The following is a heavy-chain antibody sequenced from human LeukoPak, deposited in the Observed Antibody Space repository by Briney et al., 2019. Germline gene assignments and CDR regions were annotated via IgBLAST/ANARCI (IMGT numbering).Heavy chain of an antibody. CDR2: IYSGGST. D-gene: IGHD4-17*01. V-gene: IGHV3-66*01. J-gene: IGHJ6*02. CDR1: GFTVSSNY. Sequence: GGSLRLSCAASGFTVSSNYMSWVRQAPGQGLEGVSVIYSGGSTYSADSVKRRFTISRDNYKSPRYIQMCSLRPEHTAVYQCAREEGYGDYFNYGMDVWGQGTTVTVSS. CDR3: AREEGYGDYFNYGMDV.